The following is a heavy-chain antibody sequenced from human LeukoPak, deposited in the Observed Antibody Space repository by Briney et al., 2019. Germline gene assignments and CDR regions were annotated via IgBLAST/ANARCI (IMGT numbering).Heavy chain of an antibody. Sequence: PGGSLRLSCAASGFPFNSYAMNWVRQAPAKGLEWVSAISGSGGSTYYADSVKGRFTISRDNSKNTLYLQMNSLRPEDMAVYHCARNRPETPLGYWGQGTLVTVSS. J-gene: IGHJ4*02. CDR1: GFPFNSYA. CDR2: ISGSGGST. V-gene: IGHV3-23*01. CDR3: ARNRPETPLGY. D-gene: IGHD1-14*01.